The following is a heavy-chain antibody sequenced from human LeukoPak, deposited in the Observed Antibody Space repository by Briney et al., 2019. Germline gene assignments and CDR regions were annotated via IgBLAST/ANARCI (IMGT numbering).Heavy chain of an antibody. Sequence: GASVKVSCKVSGYTLTELSMHWVRQAPGKGLEWMGGFDPEDGETIYAQKFQGRVTITADESTSTAYMELSSLRSEDTAVYYCTCRTSYDYWGQGTLVTVSS. V-gene: IGHV1-24*01. CDR1: GYTLTELS. J-gene: IGHJ4*02. D-gene: IGHD2-2*01. CDR2: FDPEDGET. CDR3: TCRTSYDY.